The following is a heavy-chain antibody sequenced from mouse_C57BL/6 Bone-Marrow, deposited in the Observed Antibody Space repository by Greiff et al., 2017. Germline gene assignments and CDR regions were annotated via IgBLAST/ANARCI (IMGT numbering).Heavy chain of an antibody. CDR2: IDPSDSYT. CDR1: GYTFTSYW. D-gene: IGHD1-1*01. CDR3: ASPFYGSSLDY. J-gene: IGHJ2*01. V-gene: IGHV1-69*01. Sequence: FQLQQPVAELVMPGASVKLSCKASGYTFTSYWMHWVKQRPGQGLEWIGEIDPSDSYTHYNQKFKGKSTLTVDKSASTAYMQLSSLTSEDSAVYYCASPFYGSSLDYWGQGTTLTVSS.